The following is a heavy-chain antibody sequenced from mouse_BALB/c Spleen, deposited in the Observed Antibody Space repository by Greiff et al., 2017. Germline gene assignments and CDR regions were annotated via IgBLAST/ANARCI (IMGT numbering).Heavy chain of an antibody. V-gene: IGHV5-6-2*01. CDR1: GFTFSSYY. Sequence: EVQVVESGGGLVKLGGSLKLSCAASGFTFSSYYMSWVRQNPEKRLELVAAINSNGGSTYYPDTVKGRFTISRDNAKNTLYLQMSSLKSEDTALYYCARHKYYGSSWFAYWGQGTLVTVSA. D-gene: IGHD1-1*01. CDR3: ARHKYYGSSWFAY. J-gene: IGHJ3*01. CDR2: INSNGGST.